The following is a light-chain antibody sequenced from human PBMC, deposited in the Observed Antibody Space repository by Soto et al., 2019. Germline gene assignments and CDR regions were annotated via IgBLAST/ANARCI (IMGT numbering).Light chain of an antibody. CDR2: RDN. CDR1: DIGSKN. J-gene: IGLJ3*02. V-gene: IGLV3-9*01. Sequence: SYELTQPLSVSVALGQTARITCGGNDIGSKNVHWYQHKPGQAPVLVIYRDNNRPSGIPERFSGSNSGNTATLTISRVQAGDEADYYCHVWDTSTAVFGGGTKLTVL. CDR3: HVWDTSTAV.